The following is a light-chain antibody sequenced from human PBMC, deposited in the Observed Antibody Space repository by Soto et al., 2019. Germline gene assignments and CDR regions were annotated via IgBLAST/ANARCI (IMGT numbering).Light chain of an antibody. Sequence: EIVLTQSPGTLSLSPGERATLSCRASQSVSSSYLAWYQQKPGQAPRLLIYGASSRATGIPDRFSGSGSGTDFTLTISRLEPEHFAVYYCQQYGSSLLFTFGPGTKVDIK. CDR3: QQYGSSLLFT. V-gene: IGKV3-20*01. CDR2: GAS. J-gene: IGKJ3*01. CDR1: QSVSSSY.